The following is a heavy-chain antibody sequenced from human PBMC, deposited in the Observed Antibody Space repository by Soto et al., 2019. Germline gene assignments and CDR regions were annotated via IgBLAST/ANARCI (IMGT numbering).Heavy chain of an antibody. Sequence: SETLSLTCIVSGGSVSGGDFYWSWIRQPPGKGLEWIGYIYYTGNTDYNSSLKSRIKISVDTSKNQFSLKLTSVTAADTAVYYCARGRRFTSSWFFFDSWGQGTLVTVSS. CDR2: IYYTGNT. CDR1: GGSVSGGDFY. V-gene: IGHV4-30-4*01. D-gene: IGHD6-13*01. J-gene: IGHJ4*02. CDR3: ARGRRFTSSWFFFDS.